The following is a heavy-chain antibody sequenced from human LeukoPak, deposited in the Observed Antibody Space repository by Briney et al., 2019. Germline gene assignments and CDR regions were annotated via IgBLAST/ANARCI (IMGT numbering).Heavy chain of an antibody. V-gene: IGHV1-69*13. CDR3: AEGRRLGELSFD. D-gene: IGHD3-16*02. J-gene: IGHJ4*02. Sequence: GASVTVSCTAFGYTFIIYYMNWVRQAPGQGLEWMGGIIPIFGTANYAQKFQGRVTITADESTSTAYMELSSLRSEDTAVYYCAEGRRLGELSFDWGQGTLVTVS. CDR1: GYTFIIYY. CDR2: IIPIFGTA.